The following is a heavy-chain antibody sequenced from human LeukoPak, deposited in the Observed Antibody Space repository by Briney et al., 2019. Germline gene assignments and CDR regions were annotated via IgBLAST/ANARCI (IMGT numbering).Heavy chain of an antibody. CDR2: ISGSGGST. Sequence: GGSLRLSCAASGFTFSSYAMSWVRQAPGKGLEWVSAISGSGGSTYYADSVKSRFTISRDNSKNTLYLQMNSLRAEDTAVYYCATGAESYYYYGMDVWGQGTTVTVSS. CDR1: GFTFSSYA. D-gene: IGHD3-10*01. CDR3: ATGAESYYYYGMDV. J-gene: IGHJ6*02. V-gene: IGHV3-23*01.